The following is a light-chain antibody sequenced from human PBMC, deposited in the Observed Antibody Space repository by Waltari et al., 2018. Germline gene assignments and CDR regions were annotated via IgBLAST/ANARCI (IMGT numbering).Light chain of an antibody. CDR3: QQYYNTPQT. Sequence: DIVMTQSPDSLAVSLGERATINCKSSQSVLSSSYNKNYLGWYHQKPGRPPNLLIYWAATRESGVPDRFSGSGSGTDFTLTISSLQAEDVAVYYCQQYYNTPQTFGQGTKVEIK. V-gene: IGKV4-1*01. CDR2: WAA. J-gene: IGKJ1*01. CDR1: QSVLSSSYNKNY.